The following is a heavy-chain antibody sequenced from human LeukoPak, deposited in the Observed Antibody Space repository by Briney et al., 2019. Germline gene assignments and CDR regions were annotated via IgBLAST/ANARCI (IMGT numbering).Heavy chain of an antibody. CDR1: GFTFDDYA. D-gene: IGHD2-2*01. J-gene: IGHJ4*02. Sequence: GRSLRLSCAASGFTFDDYAMHWVRQAPGKGLEWVSGISWNSGSIGYADSVKGRFTISRDNAKNSLYLQMNSLRAEDMALYYCAKDDCSSTSCQIDYWGQGTLVAVSS. CDR2: ISWNSGSI. V-gene: IGHV3-9*03. CDR3: AKDDCSSTSCQIDY.